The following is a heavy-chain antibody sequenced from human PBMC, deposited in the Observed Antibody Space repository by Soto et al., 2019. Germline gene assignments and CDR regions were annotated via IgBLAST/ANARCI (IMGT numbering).Heavy chain of an antibody. CDR1: GFPFSGYG. CDR3: AKGTNFYDSTALYRRAGRDV. CDR2: LSYDGRNK. D-gene: IGHD3-22*01. V-gene: IGHV3-30*18. Sequence: QVQLVESGGGVVQPGRSLRLSCAASGFPFSGYGIHWVRQAPGKGLEWVAVLSYDGRNKSYADSVKGRFTISRDSSKNTLYLQMGSLRAEDTAVYYCAKGTNFYDSTALYRRAGRDVLGLWTAVTVYS. J-gene: IGHJ6*02.